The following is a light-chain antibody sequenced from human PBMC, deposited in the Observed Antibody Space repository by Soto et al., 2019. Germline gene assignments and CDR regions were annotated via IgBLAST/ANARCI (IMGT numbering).Light chain of an antibody. CDR2: KAS. V-gene: IGKV1-5*03. CDR1: QSISSW. J-gene: IGKJ4*01. CDR3: QQYNSYWT. Sequence: DIQMTQSPSTLSASVGDRVTITCRSSQSISSWLAWYQQKSGKAPKPLIYKASSLESGVPSRFSGSGAGTEFTLTISGLQPDDFATYYCQQYNSYWTFGVGTEVEIK.